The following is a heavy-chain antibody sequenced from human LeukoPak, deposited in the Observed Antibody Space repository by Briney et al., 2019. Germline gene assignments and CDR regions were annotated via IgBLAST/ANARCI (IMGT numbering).Heavy chain of an antibody. V-gene: IGHV3-11*04. Sequence: PGGSLRLSCAASGFTFSDSYMTWVRQAPGKGVEWVAYISGSGHDINYSDSVKGRFTISRDNAKNSLYLQMNSLRAEDTAVYYCARVRSNYYDSSGYYYRPYDWFDPWGQGTLVTVSS. J-gene: IGHJ5*02. CDR1: GFTFSDSY. CDR3: ARVRSNYYDSSGYYYRPYDWFDP. CDR2: ISGSGHDI. D-gene: IGHD3-22*01.